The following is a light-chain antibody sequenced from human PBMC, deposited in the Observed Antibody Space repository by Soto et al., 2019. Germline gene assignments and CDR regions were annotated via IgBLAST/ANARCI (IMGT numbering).Light chain of an antibody. Sequence: DIQMTQSPSSLSVSVGDRVTISCQASQSIRKYINWYQQKPGKAPILLIYDASRLQTGVPSRFSGSGSGTEFTFTISSLQAEDIATYYCQQYDNVLYSFGPGTKLEIK. CDR3: QQYDNVLYS. J-gene: IGKJ2*01. CDR2: DAS. CDR1: QSIRKY. V-gene: IGKV1-33*01.